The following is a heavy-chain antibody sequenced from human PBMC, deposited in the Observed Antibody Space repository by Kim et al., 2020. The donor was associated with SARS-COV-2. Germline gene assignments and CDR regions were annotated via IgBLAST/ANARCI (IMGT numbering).Heavy chain of an antibody. D-gene: IGHD3-22*01. CDR1: GGSISSYY. CDR3: ARDRPPDYYDSNYYYGMDV. CDR2: IYYSGST. J-gene: IGHJ6*02. Sequence: SETLSLTCTVSGGSISSYYWSWIRQPPGKGLEWIGYIYYSGSTNYNPSLKSRVTISVDTSKNQFSLKLSSVTAADTAVYYCARDRPPDYYDSNYYYGMDVWGQGTTVTVSS. V-gene: IGHV4-59*13.